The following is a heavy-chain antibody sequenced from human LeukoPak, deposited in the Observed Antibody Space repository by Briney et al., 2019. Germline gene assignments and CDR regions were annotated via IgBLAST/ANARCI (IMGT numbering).Heavy chain of an antibody. J-gene: IGHJ4*02. CDR3: ARGGSYGDY. CDR2: VNPDGSSI. Sequence: GGSLRLSCAASGFSFSNYWMHWVRQVPEKGLVWVSRVNPDGSSITYANSVKGRFTSSRDNAKNTLYLQMNRLSVEDTAVYYCARGGSYGDYWGQGILVTVSS. V-gene: IGHV3-74*03. D-gene: IGHD3-16*01. CDR1: GFSFSNYW.